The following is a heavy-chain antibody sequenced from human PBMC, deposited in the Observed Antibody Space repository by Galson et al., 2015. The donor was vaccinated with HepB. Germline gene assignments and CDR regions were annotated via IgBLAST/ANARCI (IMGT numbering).Heavy chain of an antibody. CDR3: ARDPVAVTGTSWFDP. Sequence: SLRLSCAASGFTFSYYSMNWVRLAPGKGLEWVSSISSTSSYIFYADSVRGRFTISRDNAENSLYLQMNSLRAEDTAVYYCARDPVAVTGTSWFDPWGQGTLVTVSS. D-gene: IGHD6-19*01. V-gene: IGHV3-21*01. CDR1: GFTFSYYS. J-gene: IGHJ5*02. CDR2: ISSTSSYI.